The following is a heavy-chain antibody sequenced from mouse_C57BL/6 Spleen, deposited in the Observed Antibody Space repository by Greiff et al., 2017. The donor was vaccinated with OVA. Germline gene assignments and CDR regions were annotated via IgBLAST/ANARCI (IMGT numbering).Heavy chain of an antibody. Sequence: QVQLQQPGAELVMPGASVKLSCKASGYTFTSYWMHWVKQRPGQGLEWIGEIDPSDSYTNYNQKFKGKSTLTVDKSSSTAYMQLSSLTSEDSAVYYCARWDDDYAWFAYWGQGTLVTVSA. CDR1: GYTFTSYW. CDR3: ARWDDDYAWFAY. V-gene: IGHV1-69*01. D-gene: IGHD2-4*01. CDR2: IDPSDSYT. J-gene: IGHJ3*01.